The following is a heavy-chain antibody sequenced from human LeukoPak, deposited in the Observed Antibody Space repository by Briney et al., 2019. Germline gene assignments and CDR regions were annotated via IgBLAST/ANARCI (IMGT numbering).Heavy chain of an antibody. CDR3: AKVGPTIAAAGTFDYYGMDV. J-gene: IGHJ6*02. CDR1: GFTFSSYA. D-gene: IGHD6-13*01. V-gene: IGHV3-23*01. Sequence: GGSLRLSCAASGFTFSSYAMSWVRQAPGKGLEWVSAISGSGGSTYYADSVKGRFTISRDNSKNTLYLQMNSLRAGDTAVYYCAKVGPTIAAAGTFDYYGMDVWGQGTTVTVSS. CDR2: ISGSGGST.